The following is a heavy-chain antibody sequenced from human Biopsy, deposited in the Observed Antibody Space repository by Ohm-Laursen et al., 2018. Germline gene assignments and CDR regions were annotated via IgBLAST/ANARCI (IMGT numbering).Heavy chain of an antibody. Sequence: PSQTLSLPCIVSGDSINNYYWIWIRQPAGKGLEWIGRIYTSGSPNYNLSLGSRVTMSVDTSKNQFSLNLRFVTAADTAVYYCARGTGRYYVYGAFDIWGQGTVVTVSS. V-gene: IGHV4-4*07. J-gene: IGHJ3*02. CDR3: ARGTGRYYVYGAFDI. CDR1: GDSINNYY. D-gene: IGHD1-26*01. CDR2: IYTSGSP.